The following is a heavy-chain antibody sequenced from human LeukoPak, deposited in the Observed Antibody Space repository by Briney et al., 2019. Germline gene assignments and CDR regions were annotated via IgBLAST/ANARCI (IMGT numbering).Heavy chain of an antibody. J-gene: IGHJ3*02. D-gene: IGHD2-15*01. V-gene: IGHV1-8*03. CDR1: GYTFTSYD. CDR2: MNPNSGNT. CDR3: AAGKILDAFDI. Sequence: ASVKVSCKASGYTFTSYDINWVRQATGQGLEWMGWMNPNSGNTGYAQKFQGRVTITRNTSISTAYMELSSLRSEDTAVYYCAAGKILDAFDIWGQGTMVTVSS.